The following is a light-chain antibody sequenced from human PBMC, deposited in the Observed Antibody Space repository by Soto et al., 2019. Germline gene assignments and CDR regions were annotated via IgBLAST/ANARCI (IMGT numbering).Light chain of an antibody. Sequence: EIVLTQSPGTLSLSPGERATLSCRASQSVSSSYLAWYQQKPGQAPRLLIYGASSRATDIPARFSGSGSGTDFTLTISRLEPEDFAVYYCQQYDNSLFTFGPGTKVDIK. V-gene: IGKV3-20*01. CDR1: QSVSSSY. CDR3: QQYDNSLFT. CDR2: GAS. J-gene: IGKJ3*01.